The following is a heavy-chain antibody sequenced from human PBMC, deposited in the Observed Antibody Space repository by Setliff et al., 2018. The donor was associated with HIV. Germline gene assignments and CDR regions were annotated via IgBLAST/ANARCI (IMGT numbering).Heavy chain of an antibody. V-gene: IGHV3-48*03. D-gene: IGHD6-19*01. Sequence: GGSLRLSFAASGFTFSNYEMSWVRQAPGKGPEWVSYITGSGDTIYYADSVKGRFTMSRDNAKDSVYLQMNTLRVEDTAVYYCAREATPRHSSGWVYFDYWGQGMMVTVSS. CDR2: ITGSGDTI. CDR3: AREATPRHSSGWVYFDY. J-gene: IGHJ4*02. CDR1: GFTFSNYE.